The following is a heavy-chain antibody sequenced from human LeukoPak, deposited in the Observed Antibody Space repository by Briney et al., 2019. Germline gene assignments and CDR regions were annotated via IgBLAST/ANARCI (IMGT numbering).Heavy chain of an antibody. CDR1: GFTFSSYA. J-gene: IGHJ3*02. CDR3: AKEDYVRTSDI. V-gene: IGHV3-23*01. CDR2: ISDSGSST. D-gene: IGHD3-16*01. Sequence: GGSLRLSCAASGFTFSSYAMSWVRQSPGKGLEWVSGISDSGSSTYYAGSLKGRFTISRDNSKNTLYLQMNSLGAEDTAVYYCAKEDYVRTSDIWGQGTMVIVSS.